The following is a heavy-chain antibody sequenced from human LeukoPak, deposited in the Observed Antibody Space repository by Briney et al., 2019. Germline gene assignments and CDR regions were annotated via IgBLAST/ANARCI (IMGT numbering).Heavy chain of an antibody. CDR3: ARSGGLGRGPEFSF. CDR1: GGSITSHY. Sequence: SETLSLTCTVSGGSITSHYWNWIRQPPGKRLEWIGYIYYSGSTSSNPSLKSRVTISVDTSRNRFSLKLGSVTAADTAVYYCARSGGLGRGPEFSFRGQGNL. J-gene: IGHJ4*01. CDR2: IYYSGST. D-gene: IGHD3/OR15-3a*01. V-gene: IGHV4-59*11.